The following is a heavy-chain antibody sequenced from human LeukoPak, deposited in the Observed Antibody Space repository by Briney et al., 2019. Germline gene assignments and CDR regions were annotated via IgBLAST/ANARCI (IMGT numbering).Heavy chain of an antibody. V-gene: IGHV1-69*13. CDR3: ARDGSYYDFWSGYNYLDY. J-gene: IGHJ4*02. CDR1: GGTFSSYA. CDR2: IIPIFGTA. D-gene: IGHD3-3*01. Sequence: SVKVSCKASGGTFSSYAISWVRQAPGQGLEWMGGIIPIFGTANYAQKFQGRVTITADESTSTAYMELSSLRSEDTAAYYCARDGSYYDFWSGYNYLDYWGQGTLVTVSS.